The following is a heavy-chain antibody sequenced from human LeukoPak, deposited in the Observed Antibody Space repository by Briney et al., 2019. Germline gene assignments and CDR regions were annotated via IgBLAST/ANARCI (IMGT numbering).Heavy chain of an antibody. J-gene: IGHJ4*02. V-gene: IGHV3-30*02. CDR2: IHFDGIQQ. CDR1: GLTFSNYG. CDR3: GRGKSPAAVDD. D-gene: IGHD2-2*01. Sequence: GGSLRLSCTASGLTFSNYGMHWVRQAPGKGLEWVAFIHFDGIQQYYADSMKGRFTISRDNSKNTVYLQMNSLRVEDTALYYCGRGKSPAAVDDWGQGTLVTVPS.